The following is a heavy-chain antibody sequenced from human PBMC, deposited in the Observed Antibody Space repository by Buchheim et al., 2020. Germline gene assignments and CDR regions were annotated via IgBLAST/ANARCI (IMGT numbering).Heavy chain of an antibody. CDR2: ISFDGTNT. CDR1: GFTFSNHG. V-gene: IGHV3-30*03. Sequence: QVQLVESGGGVVQPGRSLRLSCAASGFTFSNHGMYWVRQAPGKGLQWVALISFDGTNTSYADSFMGRFTVSRDNSKNTLYLKMNSLRLEDTAVYYCVGGLLRSLEWLFVPWGQGT. D-gene: IGHD3-3*01. CDR3: VGGLLRSLEWLFVP. J-gene: IGHJ5*02.